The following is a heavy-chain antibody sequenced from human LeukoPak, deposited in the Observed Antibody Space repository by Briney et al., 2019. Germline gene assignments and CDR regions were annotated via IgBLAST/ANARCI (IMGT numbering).Heavy chain of an antibody. CDR2: ISGSGDST. CDR3: AKGRSSSSSRWFDP. V-gene: IGHV3-23*01. J-gene: IGHJ5*02. D-gene: IGHD6-6*01. Sequence: GGSLRLSCAASGYTFSSYAMSWVRQAPGKWLEWVSAISGSGDSTYYADSVKGRFTISRDNSKNTLYLQMNSLRAEDTAVYYCAKGRSSSSSRWFDPWGQGTLVTVSS. CDR1: GYTFSSYA.